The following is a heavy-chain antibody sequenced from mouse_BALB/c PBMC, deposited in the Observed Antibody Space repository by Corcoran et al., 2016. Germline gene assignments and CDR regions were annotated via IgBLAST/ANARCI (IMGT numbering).Heavy chain of an antibody. CDR2: ILPGSGRT. J-gene: IGHJ4*01. D-gene: IGHD2-1*01. CDR1: GYTFSSYW. V-gene: IGHV1-9*01. CDR3: AREGNYKMDY. Sequence: QVQLQQSGAELMKPGASVKVSCKATGYTFSSYWIEWVKQRPGHGLEWIGEILPGSGRTNYNEKCKGKATFTADTSSNTAYMQLSSLTSEDAAVYYCAREGNYKMDYWGQGTSVTVSS.